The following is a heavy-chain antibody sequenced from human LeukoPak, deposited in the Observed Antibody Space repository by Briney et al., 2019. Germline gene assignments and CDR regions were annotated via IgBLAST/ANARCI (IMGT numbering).Heavy chain of an antibody. D-gene: IGHD2-15*01. Sequence: ASVKVSCKASGYTFTSYGFTWVRQAPGQGLEWMGWINAYNGNTNSAQKFQGRVTMTTDTSTSTAYMELTSLRSDDTAVYYCARDSVKYCSGGSCYSSYWGQGTLVTVSS. CDR1: GYTFTSYG. CDR2: INAYNGNT. V-gene: IGHV1-18*01. J-gene: IGHJ4*02. CDR3: ARDSVKYCSGGSCYSSY.